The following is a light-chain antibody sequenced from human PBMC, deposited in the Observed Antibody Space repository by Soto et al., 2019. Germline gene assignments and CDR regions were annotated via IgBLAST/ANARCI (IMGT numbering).Light chain of an antibody. V-gene: IGKV3-20*01. Sequence: PGERATLSCRASQSVSSSYLAWYQQKPGQAPRLLIYGASSRATGIPDRFSGSGSGTDFTLTISRLEPEDFAVYYCQQYGGSPLTFGGGTKV. CDR1: QSVSSSY. CDR3: QQYGGSPLT. CDR2: GAS. J-gene: IGKJ4*01.